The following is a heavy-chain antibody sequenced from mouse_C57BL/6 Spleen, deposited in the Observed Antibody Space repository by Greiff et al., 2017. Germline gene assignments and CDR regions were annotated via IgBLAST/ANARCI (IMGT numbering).Heavy chain of an antibody. CDR1: GYTFTDYY. CDR3: ARFPYDRAMDY. D-gene: IGHD2-3*01. Sequence: VQLKQSGPVLVKPGASVKMSCKASGYTFTDYYMNWVKQSHGKSLEWIGVINPYNGGTSYNQKFKGKATLTVDKSSSTAYMELNSLTSEDSAVXYCARFPYDRAMDYWGQGTSVTVSS. J-gene: IGHJ4*01. CDR2: INPYNGGT. V-gene: IGHV1-19*01.